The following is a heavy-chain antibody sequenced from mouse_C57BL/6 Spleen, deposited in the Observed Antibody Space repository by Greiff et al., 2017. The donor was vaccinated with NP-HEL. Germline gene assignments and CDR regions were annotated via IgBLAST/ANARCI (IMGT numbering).Heavy chain of an antibody. CDR3: ARDYY. Sequence: VKLQQPGAELVMPGASVKLSCKASGYTFTSYWMHWVKQRPGQGLEWIGEIDPSDSYTNYNQKFKGKSTLTVDKSSSTAYMQLSSLTSEDSAVYYCARDYYWGQGTSVTVSS. CDR1: GYTFTSYW. CDR2: IDPSDSYT. V-gene: IGHV1-69*01. J-gene: IGHJ4*01.